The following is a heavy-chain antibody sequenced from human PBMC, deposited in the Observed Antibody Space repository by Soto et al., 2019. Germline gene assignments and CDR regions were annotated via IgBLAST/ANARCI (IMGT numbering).Heavy chain of an antibody. CDR2: IYYSGST. CDR3: ARHHLGYCSGGSCYSMNWFDP. J-gene: IGHJ5*02. Sequence: PSETLSLTCAVSGGSISRGGYSWSWIRQPPGKGLEWIGYIYYSGSTNYNPSLKSRVTISVDTSKNQFSMKLSSVTAADTAVYYCARHHLGYCSGGSCYSMNWFDPWGQGTLVTVSS. V-gene: IGHV4-61*08. D-gene: IGHD2-15*01. CDR1: GGSISRGGYS.